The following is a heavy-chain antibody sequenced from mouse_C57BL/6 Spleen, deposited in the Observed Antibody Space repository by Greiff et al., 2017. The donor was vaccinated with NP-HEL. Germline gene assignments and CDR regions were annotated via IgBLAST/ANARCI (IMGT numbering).Heavy chain of an antibody. J-gene: IGHJ3*01. CDR3: TGGELTESWFAY. Sequence: VQLQQSGAELVRPGASVTLSCKASGYTFTDYEMHWVKQTPVHGLEWIGAIDPETGGTAYNQKFKGKAILTADKSSSTAYMELRSLTSEDSAVYYCTGGELTESWFAYWGQGTLVTVSA. V-gene: IGHV1-15*01. D-gene: IGHD1-1*01. CDR2: IDPETGGT. CDR1: GYTFTDYE.